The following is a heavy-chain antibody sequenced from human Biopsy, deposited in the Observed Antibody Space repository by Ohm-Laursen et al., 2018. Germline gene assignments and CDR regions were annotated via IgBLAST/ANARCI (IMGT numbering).Heavy chain of an antibody. Sequence: SDTLSLTCSVSGGYISHYYWTWIRQPAGQGLEWIGRIYITGETDYNPSLKSRVTMPVDSSKKQLSLKLKSVTAADTAIYYCARAPPLIRGVVESWFDPWGQGILVTVSS. V-gene: IGHV4-4*07. CDR2: IYITGET. D-gene: IGHD3-10*01. J-gene: IGHJ5*02. CDR1: GGYISHYY. CDR3: ARAPPLIRGVVESWFDP.